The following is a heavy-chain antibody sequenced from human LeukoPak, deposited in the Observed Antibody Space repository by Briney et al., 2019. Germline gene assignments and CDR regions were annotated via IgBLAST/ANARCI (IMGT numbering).Heavy chain of an antibody. CDR2: MRYDGNFE. D-gene: IGHD5-12*01. CDR1: GFTFSTYA. V-gene: IGHV3-30*02. CDR3: AKRGDTGYDFSFDS. Sequence: GGSLRLSCAASGFTFSTYAMHWVRQAPGKGLEWVAFMRYDGNFEDYVDSVKGRFTISRDNSKKTLYLQMKSLRPEDTVAYYCAKRGDTGYDFSFDSWGQGTLVIVSS. J-gene: IGHJ4*02.